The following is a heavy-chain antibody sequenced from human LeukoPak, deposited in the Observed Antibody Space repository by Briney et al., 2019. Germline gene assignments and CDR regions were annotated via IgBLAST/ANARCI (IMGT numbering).Heavy chain of an antibody. CDR1: GFTFSSYG. V-gene: IGHV3-33*08. J-gene: IGHJ3*02. D-gene: IGHD6-13*01. Sequence: PGGFLRLSCAASGFTFSSYGMHWVRQAPGKGLEWVAVIWYDGSNKYYADSVKGRFTISRDNSKNTLYLQMNSLRAEDTAVYYCARDQRVAYSSSWYGGAFDIWGQGTMVTVSS. CDR3: ARDQRVAYSSSWYGGAFDI. CDR2: IWYDGSNK.